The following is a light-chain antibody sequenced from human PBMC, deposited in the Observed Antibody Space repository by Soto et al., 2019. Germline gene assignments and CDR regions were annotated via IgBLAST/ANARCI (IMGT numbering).Light chain of an antibody. CDR1: NIGRKS. J-gene: IGLJ1*01. V-gene: IGLV3-21*04. CDR3: QVWDSSSDRYV. CDR2: YDT. Sequence: SYELTQPPSVSEAPGTTARITCGGNNIGRKSVHWYRQKPGQAPVLAIYYDTGRPSGIPERYSGSNSGNTATLTISRVEAGDEADYYCQVWDSSSDRYVFGTGTKLTVL.